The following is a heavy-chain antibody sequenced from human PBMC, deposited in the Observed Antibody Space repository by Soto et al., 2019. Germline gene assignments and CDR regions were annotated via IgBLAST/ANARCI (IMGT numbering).Heavy chain of an antibody. CDR3: ARTTDKLDPDAFDI. CDR2: INVYNGHA. CDR1: GYTFTSYG. J-gene: IGHJ3*02. V-gene: IGHV1-18*01. D-gene: IGHD1-1*01. Sequence: ASVKVSCKASGYTFTSYGISWVRQAPGQGLEWMGWINVYNGHANYAQKFQGRVTMTRDTSTSTVYMELSSLRSEDTAVYYCARTTDKLDPDAFDIWGQGTMVTVSS.